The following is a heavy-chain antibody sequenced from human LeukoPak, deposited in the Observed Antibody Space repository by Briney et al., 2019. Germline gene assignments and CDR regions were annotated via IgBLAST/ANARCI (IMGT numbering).Heavy chain of an antibody. V-gene: IGHV5-51*01. CDR2: IYPGDSDT. CDR1: GYSFTSYW. J-gene: IGHJ4*02. Sequence: GESLKISCKGSGYSFTSYWIGWVRQMPRKGLEWVGIIYPGDSDTRYSPSFQGQVTISADKSISTAYLQWSSLKASDTAMYYCASRRAVAGSPFDYWGQGTLVTVSS. CDR3: ASRRAVAGSPFDY. D-gene: IGHD6-19*01.